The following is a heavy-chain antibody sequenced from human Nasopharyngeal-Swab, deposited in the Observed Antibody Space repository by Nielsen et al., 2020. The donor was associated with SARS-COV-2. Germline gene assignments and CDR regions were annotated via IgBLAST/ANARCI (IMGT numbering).Heavy chain of an antibody. Sequence: WVRQAPGQSLEWMGWINGDTGNTKYPEKFQGRVTITRDRSTKTAYMELRSLRSEDTAVYYCARERPEHYFDLWGPGTLVTRLL. D-gene: IGHD2-21*01. CDR3: ARERPEHYFDL. J-gene: IGHJ4*02. V-gene: IGHV1-3*01. CDR2: INGDTGNT.